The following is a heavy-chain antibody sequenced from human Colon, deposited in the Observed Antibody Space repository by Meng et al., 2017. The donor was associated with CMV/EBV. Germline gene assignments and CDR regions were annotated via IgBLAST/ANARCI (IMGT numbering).Heavy chain of an antibody. CDR2: ISGYNGNT. D-gene: IGHD6-6*01. CDR3: ATASSTSPRIVLMGMDV. Sequence: ASVKVSCKPSGYDFTSYGLRWLRQAPGQGLEWMGWISGYNGNTKYAHKFQGRVTMTTDTSTNTAYMELRSLRSDDTAVYYCATASSTSPRIVLMGMDVWGQGTTVTVSS. CDR1: GYDFTSYG. V-gene: IGHV1-18*01. J-gene: IGHJ6*02.